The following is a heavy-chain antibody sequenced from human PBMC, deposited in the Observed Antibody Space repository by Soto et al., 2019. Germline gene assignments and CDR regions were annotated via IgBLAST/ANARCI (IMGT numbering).Heavy chain of an antibody. CDR1: GGSISSYY. CDR2: IYYSGST. J-gene: IGHJ4*02. CDR3: ARHSGKRVDY. D-gene: IGHD1-26*01. V-gene: IGHV4-59*08. Sequence: QVQLQESGPGLVKPSETLSLTCTVSGGSISSYYWSWIRQPPGKGLEWIGYIYYSGSTNYNPSLKSRVTISVDTSKNQFSLKLSSVTAADTAVYYCARHSGKRVDYWGQGTLVTVSS.